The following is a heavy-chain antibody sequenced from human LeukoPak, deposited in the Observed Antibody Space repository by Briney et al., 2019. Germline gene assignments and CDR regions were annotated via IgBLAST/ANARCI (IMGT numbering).Heavy chain of an antibody. Sequence: PETLSLTCTVSGGSISSYCWSWIRQPPGKGLEWIGYIYYSGSTNYNPSLKSRVTISVDTSKNQFSLKLSSVTAADTAVYYCASQYYDFWSGYSKDYYYYGMDVWGQGTTVTVSS. D-gene: IGHD3-3*01. CDR1: GGSISSYC. V-gene: IGHV4-59*08. CDR2: IYYSGST. CDR3: ASQYYDFWSGYSKDYYYYGMDV. J-gene: IGHJ6*02.